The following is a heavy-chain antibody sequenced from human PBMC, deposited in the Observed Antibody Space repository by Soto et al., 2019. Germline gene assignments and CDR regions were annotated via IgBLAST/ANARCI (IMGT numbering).Heavy chain of an antibody. Sequence: HLQESGPGLVRPSETLSLTCAVSGGSISSSSWWTWVRQSPEKGLEWIGEFYHAGSPDYNPSFQIRVTILLAKSKNNFSLRLTSVTAADTAVYYCARGSSFRGDFDIWGQGTTVTVSS. CDR1: GGSISSSSW. J-gene: IGHJ3*02. V-gene: IGHV4-4*02. D-gene: IGHD2-21*01. CDR3: ARGSSFRGDFDI. CDR2: FYHAGSP.